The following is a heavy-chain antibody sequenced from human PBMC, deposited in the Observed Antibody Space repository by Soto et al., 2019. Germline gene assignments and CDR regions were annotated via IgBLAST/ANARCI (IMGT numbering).Heavy chain of an antibody. CDR3: ASPYEYSSSPAAFDI. D-gene: IGHD6-6*01. CDR2: IYPGDSDT. J-gene: IGHJ3*02. CDR1: GYSFTSYW. V-gene: IGHV5-51*01. Sequence: PGESLKISCKGSGYSFTSYWIGWVRQMPGKGLEWMGIIYPGDSDTRYSPSFQGQVTISADKSISTAYLQWSSLKASDTAMYYCASPYEYSSSPAAFDIWGQGTMVTVSS.